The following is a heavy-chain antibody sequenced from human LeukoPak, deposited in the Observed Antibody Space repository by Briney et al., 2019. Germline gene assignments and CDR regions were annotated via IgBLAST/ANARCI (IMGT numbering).Heavy chain of an antibody. J-gene: IGHJ6*03. Sequence: GGSLRLSCAASGFTFSSYWMHWVRQAPGKGLVWVSRINSDGSSTSYADSVKGRFTISRDNAKNTLYLQMNSLRAEDTAVYYCARDRGSRSNYNHYYYYMDVWGKGTTVTISS. CDR1: GFTFSSYW. CDR3: ARDRGSRSNYNHYYYYMDV. CDR2: INSDGSST. V-gene: IGHV3-74*01. D-gene: IGHD3-10*01.